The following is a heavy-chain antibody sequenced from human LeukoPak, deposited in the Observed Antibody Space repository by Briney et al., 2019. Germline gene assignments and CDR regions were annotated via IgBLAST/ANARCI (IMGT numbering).Heavy chain of an antibody. CDR2: ISGSGGNT. Sequence: PGGSLRLSCATSGFTFSSYAMSWVRQAPGKGLEWVSSISGSGGNTYYADSVKGGFTISRDYSKNTLYLQMNSLRTEETAVYYCAKGPAMVRGTFDPWGQGTLVTVSS. J-gene: IGHJ5*02. CDR3: AKGPAMVRGTFDP. CDR1: GFTFSSYA. V-gene: IGHV3-23*01. D-gene: IGHD3-10*01.